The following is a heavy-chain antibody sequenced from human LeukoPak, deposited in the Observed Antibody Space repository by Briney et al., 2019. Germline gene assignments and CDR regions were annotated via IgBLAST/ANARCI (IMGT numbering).Heavy chain of an antibody. CDR2: TYYTSKWNN. V-gene: IGHV6-1*01. D-gene: IGHD6-13*01. Sequence: SQTLSLTCAISGDSVSSNSVAWNWFRQSPSRGLEWLGRTYYTSKWNNDYAESVQSRIAVNPDTSKNQFSLYLNSVTLEDTAVYYCASLSSIAAAGYGDYWGQGTLVTVSS. CDR1: GDSVSSNSVA. J-gene: IGHJ4*02. CDR3: ASLSSIAAAGYGDY.